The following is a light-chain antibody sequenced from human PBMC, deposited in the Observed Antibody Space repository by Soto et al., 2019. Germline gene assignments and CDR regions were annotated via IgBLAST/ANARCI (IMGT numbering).Light chain of an antibody. J-gene: IGLJ2*01. CDR1: GTDVGGYNY. V-gene: IGLV2-8*01. CDR3: SSYAGSNNFVV. Sequence: QSALTQPPSASGSPGQSVTISCTGSGTDVGGYNYVSWYQQHPGKAPKLMIYEVSKRPSGVPDRFSGSKSGNTASLSVSGLQAEDEAEYYCSSYAGSNNFVVFGGGTKLTVL. CDR2: EVS.